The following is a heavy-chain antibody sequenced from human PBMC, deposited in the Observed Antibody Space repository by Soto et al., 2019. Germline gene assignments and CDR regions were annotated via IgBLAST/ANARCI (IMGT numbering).Heavy chain of an antibody. CDR3: AKFGMATTKRSPPYYIDY. J-gene: IGHJ4*02. V-gene: IGHV3-23*01. D-gene: IGHD1-1*01. CDR1: GFTFSSYA. Sequence: LRLSCAASGFTFSSYAMSWVRQAPGKGLGWVSSISGSGGGTYYADSVKGRFTFSRDNSKNTLYLQMNSLRAEDTAVYYCAKFGMATTKRSPPYYIDYWGQGALVTVSS. CDR2: ISGSGGGT.